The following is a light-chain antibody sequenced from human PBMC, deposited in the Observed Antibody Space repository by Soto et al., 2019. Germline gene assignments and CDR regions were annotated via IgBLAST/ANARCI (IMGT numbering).Light chain of an antibody. CDR3: QQSGSYPWT. V-gene: IGKV1-5*01. CDR1: QSVSRW. CDR2: DAS. Sequence: DLQMTQSPSTLSASVGDRVTITCRASQSVSRWLAWHQQKPGKAPKVLIYDASSLESGVPSRFSGSGSGTEFTLTLSSLQPEDFATYYCQQSGSYPWTFGQGTKVEIK. J-gene: IGKJ1*01.